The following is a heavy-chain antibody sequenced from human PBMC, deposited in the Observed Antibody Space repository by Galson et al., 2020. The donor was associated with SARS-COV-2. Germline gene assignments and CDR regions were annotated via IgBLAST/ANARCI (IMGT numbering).Heavy chain of an antibody. CDR1: GYTLTELS. CDR3: ATNPSLPCGYSYGGLFGTLWARRTWFDP. V-gene: IGHV1-24*01. CDR2: FDPEDGET. Sequence: ASVKVSCKVSGYTLTELSMHWVRQAPGKGLEWMGGFDPEDGETIYAQKFQGRVTMTEDTSTDPAYMELSSLRSEDTAVYYCATNPSLPCGYSYGGLFGTLWARRTWFDPWGQGTLVTVSS. D-gene: IGHD5-18*01. J-gene: IGHJ5*02.